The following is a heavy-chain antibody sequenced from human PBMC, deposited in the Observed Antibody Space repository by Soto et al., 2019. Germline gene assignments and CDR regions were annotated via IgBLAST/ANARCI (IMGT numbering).Heavy chain of an antibody. CDR1: GFSLSTSGVG. J-gene: IGHJ4*02. D-gene: IGHD3-9*01. CDR2: IYWDDDK. Sequence: QITLKESGPTLVKPTQTLTLTCTFSGFSLSTSGVGVGWIRKPPGTALEWLALIYWDDDKRSSPSLKSRLTITKDTSKRQVVLTISNIDPVDTATYYCAHLQGQYILTGDCFFDYWGQGTLVTVSS. CDR3: AHLQGQYILTGDCFFDY. V-gene: IGHV2-5*02.